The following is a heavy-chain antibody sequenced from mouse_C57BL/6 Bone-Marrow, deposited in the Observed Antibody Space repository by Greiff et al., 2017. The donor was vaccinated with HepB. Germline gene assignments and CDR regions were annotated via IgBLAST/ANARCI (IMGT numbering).Heavy chain of an antibody. J-gene: IGHJ3*01. Sequence: EVHLVESGGDLVKPGGSLKLSCAASGFTFSSYGMSWVRQTPDERLEWVATISSGGSYTYYPDSVKGRFTISRDNAKNTLYLQMSSLKSEDTAMYYCARRIYPPWGQGTLVTVSA. CDR2: ISSGGSYT. CDR1: GFTFSSYG. CDR3: ARRIYPP. D-gene: IGHD2-1*01. V-gene: IGHV5-6*01.